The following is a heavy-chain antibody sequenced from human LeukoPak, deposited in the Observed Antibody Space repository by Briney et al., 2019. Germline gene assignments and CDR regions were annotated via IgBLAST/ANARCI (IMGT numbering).Heavy chain of an antibody. CDR3: TTIKRGNIFGYFDF. Sequence: SETLSLTCTVSGGSMTTHHWNWIRQTPGKGLEWIGYVFDSGRNKENPSLKSRVTLSADTSKNQLSLRLSSVTAADTAVYYCTTIKRGNIFGYFDFWGQGILVTVSS. V-gene: IGHV4-59*11. D-gene: IGHD5-18*01. J-gene: IGHJ4*02. CDR1: GGSMTTHH. CDR2: VFDSGRN.